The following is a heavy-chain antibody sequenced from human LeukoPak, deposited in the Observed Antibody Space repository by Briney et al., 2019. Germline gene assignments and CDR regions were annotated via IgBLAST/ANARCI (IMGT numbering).Heavy chain of an antibody. V-gene: IGHV3-74*01. Sequence: GGSRRLSCAASGFTFDDYGLSWVRQAPGKGLVWVARIKNDGSGIIYADSVEGRFTISRDNARNTVYLQMNSLRAEDTAVYYCARERGVSHPFDYWGQGTLVTVSS. D-gene: IGHD2-21*01. J-gene: IGHJ4*02. CDR1: GFTFDDYG. CDR3: ARERGVSHPFDY. CDR2: IKNDGSGI.